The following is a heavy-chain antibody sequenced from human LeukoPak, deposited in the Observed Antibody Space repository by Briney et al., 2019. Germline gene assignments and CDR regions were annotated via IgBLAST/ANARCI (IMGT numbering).Heavy chain of an antibody. Sequence: GASVKVSCKASGFIFINYYMHWVRQAPGQGLEWLGIINLSGGSTHYPQKFQDRVTMTRDTSTSTVYMELSSLRSEDTAVYYSARDLDYGEKSEDYWGQGTLVTVSS. CDR1: GFIFINYY. CDR2: INLSGGST. D-gene: IGHD4/OR15-4a*01. CDR3: ARDLDYGEKSEDY. J-gene: IGHJ4*02. V-gene: IGHV1-46*01.